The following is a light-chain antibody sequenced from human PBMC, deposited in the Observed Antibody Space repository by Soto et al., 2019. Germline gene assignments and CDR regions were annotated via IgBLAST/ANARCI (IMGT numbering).Light chain of an antibody. CDR3: SSFTISRNTVI. Sequence: QSVLTQPASVSGSPGQSITISCTGTSSDVDGYNYVSWYQYHPGKAPKLMIYDVNNRPSEVSNRFSGSKSGNTASLTISGLQAEDEADYYCSSFTISRNTVIFGGGTKLTVL. CDR1: SSDVDGYNY. J-gene: IGLJ2*01. CDR2: DVN. V-gene: IGLV2-14*01.